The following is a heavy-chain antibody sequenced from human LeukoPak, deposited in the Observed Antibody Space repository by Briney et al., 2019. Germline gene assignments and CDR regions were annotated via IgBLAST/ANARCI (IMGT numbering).Heavy chain of an antibody. CDR1: GFTFSSYS. J-gene: IGHJ6*02. CDR2: ISSSSSTI. V-gene: IGHV3-48*01. D-gene: IGHD4-11*01. Sequence: GGSLRLSCAASGFTFSSYSMNWVRQAPGKGLEWVSYISSSSSTIYYADSVKGRFTISRDNAKNSLYLRMNSLRAEDTAVYYCARDRVRRTTNGMDVWGQGTTVTVSS. CDR3: ARDRVRRTTNGMDV.